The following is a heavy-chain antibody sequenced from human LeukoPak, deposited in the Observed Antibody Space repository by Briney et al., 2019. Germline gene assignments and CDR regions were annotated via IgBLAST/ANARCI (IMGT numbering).Heavy chain of an antibody. J-gene: IGHJ4*02. V-gene: IGHV3-23*01. CDR3: AKRMGGADFNGYAELAS. CDR2: ISSNGGRT. CDR1: GFTFSNFA. Sequence: PGGSLRLSCATSGFTFSNFAMNWVRQAPGKGLEWVSVISSNGGRTYYANSVKGRFTVSRDNSKNMLYLRMNTLRAEDTAIYYCAKRMGGADFNGYAELASWGKGTLVTVSS. D-gene: IGHD2-21*01.